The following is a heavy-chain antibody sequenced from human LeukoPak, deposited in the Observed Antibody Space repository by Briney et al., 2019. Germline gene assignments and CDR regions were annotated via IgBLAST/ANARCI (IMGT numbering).Heavy chain of an antibody. J-gene: IGHJ5*02. D-gene: IGHD2-21*02. CDR2: ISGSGGST. CDR3: AKVDCGGDCYGWFDP. V-gene: IGHV3-23*01. Sequence: GGSLRLSCAASGFTFSSYGMSWVRQAPGKGLEWVPAISGSGGSTYYADSVKGRFTISRDNSKNTLYLQMNSLRAEDTAVYYCAKVDCGGDCYGWFDPWGQGTLVTVSS. CDR1: GFTFSSYG.